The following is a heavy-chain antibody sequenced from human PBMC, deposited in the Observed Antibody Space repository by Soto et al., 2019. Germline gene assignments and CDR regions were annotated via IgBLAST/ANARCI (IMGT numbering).Heavy chain of an antibody. V-gene: IGHV1-8*02. CDR1: GDTFTVCG. D-gene: IGHD6-6*01. CDR2: MNPNSGNT. J-gene: IGHJ4*02. Sequence: ASVMVSFEASGDTFTVCGVSLVRQAARQGLEWMGWMNPNSGNTGYAQKFQGRVTMTRNTSISTAYMELSSLRSEDTAVYYCARGRSRQRVRYGLDYWGQGTLVT. CDR3: ARGRSRQRVRYGLDY.